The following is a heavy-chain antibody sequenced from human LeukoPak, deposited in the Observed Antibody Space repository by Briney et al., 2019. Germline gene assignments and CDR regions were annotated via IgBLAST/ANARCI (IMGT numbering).Heavy chain of an antibody. CDR1: GGSISTTSYY. D-gene: IGHD5-24*01. J-gene: IGHJ3*02. V-gene: IGHV4-61*05. CDR2: IYYSGST. Sequence: SETLSLTCAVSGGSISTTSYYWGWIRQPPGKGLEWIGYIYYSGSTNYNPSLKSRVTISVDTSKNQFSLKLSSVTAADTAVYYCARDGLHDAFDIWGQGTMVTVSS. CDR3: ARDGLHDAFDI.